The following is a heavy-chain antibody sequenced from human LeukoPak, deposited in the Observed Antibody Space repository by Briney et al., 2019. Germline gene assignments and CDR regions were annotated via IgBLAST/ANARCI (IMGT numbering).Heavy chain of an antibody. CDR3: AILLDSLY. Sequence: GGSLRLSCAVSGFAFGSEAMSWVRQSPARGLEWVASISPGGGTTYYADYVKGRFTISRDNSNNSLSVQMNSLRAEDTAVYYCAILLDSLYWGQGTLVTVSS. CDR2: ISPGGGTT. V-gene: IGHV3-23*01. J-gene: IGHJ4*02. CDR1: GFAFGSEA. D-gene: IGHD2-15*01.